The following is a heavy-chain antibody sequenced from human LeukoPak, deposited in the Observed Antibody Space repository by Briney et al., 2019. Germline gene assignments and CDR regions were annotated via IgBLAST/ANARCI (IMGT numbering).Heavy chain of an antibody. Sequence: SVKVSCTASGGTFSSYAISWVRQAPGQGLEWMGGIIPIFGTANYAQKFQGRVTITADESTSTAYMELSSLRSEDTAVYYCARLYYYDSSGSLGIDYWGQGTLVTVSS. J-gene: IGHJ4*02. D-gene: IGHD3-22*01. V-gene: IGHV1-69*13. CDR1: GGTFSSYA. CDR2: IIPIFGTA. CDR3: ARLYYYDSSGSLGIDY.